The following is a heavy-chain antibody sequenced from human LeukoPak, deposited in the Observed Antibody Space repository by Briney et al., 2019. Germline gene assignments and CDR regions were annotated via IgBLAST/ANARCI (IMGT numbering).Heavy chain of an antibody. D-gene: IGHD6-19*01. CDR2: IIPIFGTA. Sequence: ASVKVSCKASGGTFSSYAISWVRRAPGQGLEWMGGIIPIFGTANYAQKFQGRVTITADKSTSTAYMELSSLRSEDTAVYYCARDSGYSSGWGAFDIWGQGTMVTVSS. CDR1: GGTFSSYA. CDR3: ARDSGYSSGWGAFDI. J-gene: IGHJ3*02. V-gene: IGHV1-69*06.